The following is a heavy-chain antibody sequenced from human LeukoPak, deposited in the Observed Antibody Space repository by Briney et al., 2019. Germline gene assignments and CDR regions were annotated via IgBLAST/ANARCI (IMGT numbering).Heavy chain of an antibody. J-gene: IGHJ5*02. CDR2: ISWNSDSI. Sequence: GGSLRLSCAASGFTFDDYAMHWVRQAPGKGLEWVSGISWNSDSIAYGDSVKGRFTISRDNAKNSLFLQMNNLRAEDTAVYYCARDFYTSSWYWFDPWGQGTLVTVSS. V-gene: IGHV3-9*01. CDR1: GFTFDDYA. D-gene: IGHD6-13*01. CDR3: ARDFYTSSWYWFDP.